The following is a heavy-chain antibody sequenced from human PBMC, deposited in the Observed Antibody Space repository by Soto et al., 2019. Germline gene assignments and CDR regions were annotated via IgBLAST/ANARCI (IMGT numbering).Heavy chain of an antibody. Sequence: QITLKESGPTLVKPTQTLTLTCTFSGFSLSSSGVGVGWIRQPPGKALEWLALIYWDDDKRYSPSLKSRLTITKDTSKNQVVLTMTNMDPVDTATYYCAHRADGDSPLYWYFELWGRGTLVTVSP. CDR3: AHRADGDSPLYWYFEL. V-gene: IGHV2-5*02. J-gene: IGHJ2*01. CDR1: GFSLSSSGVG. CDR2: IYWDDDK. D-gene: IGHD4-17*01.